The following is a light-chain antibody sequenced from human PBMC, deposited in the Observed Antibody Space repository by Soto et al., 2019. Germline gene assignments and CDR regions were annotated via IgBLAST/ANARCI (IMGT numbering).Light chain of an antibody. CDR2: EGS. V-gene: IGLV2-23*03. CDR1: SSDVGSYNL. CDR3: CSYAGSSTFLVV. J-gene: IGLJ2*01. Sequence: QSALTQPASVSGSPGQSITISCTGTSSDVGSYNLVSWYQQHPGKAPKLMIYEGSKRPSGVSNRFSGSKSGNTASLTISGLLAEDEADYYCCSYAGSSTFLVVFGGGTKVTVL.